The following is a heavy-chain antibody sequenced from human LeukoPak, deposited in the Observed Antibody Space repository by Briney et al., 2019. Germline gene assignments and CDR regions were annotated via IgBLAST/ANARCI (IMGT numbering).Heavy chain of an antibody. J-gene: IGHJ6*03. CDR2: INHSGST. Sequence: PSETLSLTCAVYGGSFSGYYWSWIRQPPGKGLEWIGEINHSGSTNYNPSLKSRVTISVDTSKNQFSLKLSSVTAADTAVYYCARTLVDYYGSGSYLTYYYYYYMDVWGKGTTVTVSS. V-gene: IGHV4-34*01. CDR3: ARTLVDYYGSGSYLTYYYYYYMDV. CDR1: GGSFSGYY. D-gene: IGHD3-10*01.